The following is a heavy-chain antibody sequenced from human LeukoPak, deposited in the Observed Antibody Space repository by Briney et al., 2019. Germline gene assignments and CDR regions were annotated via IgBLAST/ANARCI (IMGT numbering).Heavy chain of an antibody. V-gene: IGHV3-53*05. CDR2: MYSGGST. CDR1: GFTVNGNY. CDR3: AKLLSGSYSGWGSDY. D-gene: IGHD1-26*01. J-gene: IGHJ4*02. Sequence: GESLRLSCAASGFTVNGNYMNWIRQAPGKGLEWVSVMYSGGSTYYADSVKGRFTISRDNSKNTLYLQMNSLRAEDTAVYYCAKLLSGSYSGWGSDYWGQGTLVTVSS.